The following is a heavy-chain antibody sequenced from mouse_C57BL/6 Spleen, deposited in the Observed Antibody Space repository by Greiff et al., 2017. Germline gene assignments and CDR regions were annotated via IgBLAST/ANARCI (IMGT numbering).Heavy chain of an antibody. J-gene: IGHJ2*01. CDR1: GYAFSSSW. CDR2: IYPGDGDT. CDR3: ASDFYYGSSYPFDY. Sequence: VQLQQSGPELVKPGASVKISCKASGYAFSSSWMNWVKQRPGKGLEWIGRIYPGDGDTTYNGKFKGKATLTADKSSSTAYMQLSSLTSEDSAVYFCASDFYYGSSYPFDYWGQGTTLTVSS. D-gene: IGHD1-1*01. V-gene: IGHV1-82*01.